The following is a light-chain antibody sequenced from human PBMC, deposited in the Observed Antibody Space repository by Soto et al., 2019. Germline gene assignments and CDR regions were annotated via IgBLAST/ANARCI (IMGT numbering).Light chain of an antibody. J-gene: IGKJ4*01. Sequence: EIILTQSPATLYVSPGERATLSCRASQSLTSNLAWYQQRPGQAPRLLIYDTSTRATDIPARFSGSGSGTEFTLTIARLQSEDFAVYYCQQYNNWPRMLSLGGGTKVDIK. V-gene: IGKV3-15*01. CDR1: QSLTSN. CDR3: QQYNNWPRMLS. CDR2: DTS.